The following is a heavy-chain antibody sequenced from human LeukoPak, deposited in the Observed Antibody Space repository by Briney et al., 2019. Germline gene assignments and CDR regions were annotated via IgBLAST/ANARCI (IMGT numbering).Heavy chain of an antibody. Sequence: PSETLSLTCTVSGGSISSSSYYWGWIRQPPGKGLEWIGSIYYSGSTYYNPSLKSRVTISVDTSKNQFSLKLSSVTAADTAVYYCARLGLLWFGAQSAWGQGTLVTVSS. CDR2: IYYSGST. CDR1: GGSISSSSYY. CDR3: ARLGLLWFGAQSA. J-gene: IGHJ5*02. D-gene: IGHD3-10*01. V-gene: IGHV4-39*07.